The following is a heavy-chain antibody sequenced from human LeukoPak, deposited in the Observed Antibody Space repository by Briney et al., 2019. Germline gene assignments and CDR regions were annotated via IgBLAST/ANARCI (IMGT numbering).Heavy chain of an antibody. D-gene: IGHD4-23*01. Sequence: PGGSLRLSCAASGCTFSNYAMTWVRQAPGKGLEWVSGIRGSGGSTYYVDSVKGRFTISRDNSKNTLYLQMNSLRAEDTAVYYCAKNYGGNPGHAFDIWGQGTMVTVSS. CDR1: GCTFSNYA. CDR3: AKNYGGNPGHAFDI. CDR2: IRGSGGST. J-gene: IGHJ3*02. V-gene: IGHV3-23*01.